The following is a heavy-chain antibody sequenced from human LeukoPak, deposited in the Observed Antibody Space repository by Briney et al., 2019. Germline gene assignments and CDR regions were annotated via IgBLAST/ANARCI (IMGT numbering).Heavy chain of an antibody. J-gene: IGHJ3*02. CDR2: ISAYNGNT. CDR1: GGTFSSYA. CDR3: ARDLGVFHYYDSSGYYAAAFDI. Sequence: ASVKVSCKASGGTFSSYAISWVRQAPGQGLEWMGWISAYNGNTNYAQKLQGRVTMTTDTSTSTAYMELRSLRSDDTAVYYCARDLGVFHYYDSSGYYAAAFDIWGQGTMVTVSS. D-gene: IGHD3-22*01. V-gene: IGHV1-18*01.